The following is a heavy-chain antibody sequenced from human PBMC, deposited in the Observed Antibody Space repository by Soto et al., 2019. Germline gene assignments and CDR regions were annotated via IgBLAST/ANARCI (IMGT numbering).Heavy chain of an antibody. J-gene: IGHJ5*02. CDR3: ARGGDIVVVVAATGIDP. CDR1: GFTFSSYG. D-gene: IGHD2-15*01. CDR2: ISYDGSNK. V-gene: IGHV3-30*03. Sequence: QVQLVESGGGVVQPGRSLRLSCAASGFTFSSYGMHWVRQAPGKGLEWVAVISYDGSNKYYADSVKGRFTLSRDNSKNTLYLQMNSLRAEDTAVYYCARGGDIVVVVAATGIDPWGQGTLVTVSS.